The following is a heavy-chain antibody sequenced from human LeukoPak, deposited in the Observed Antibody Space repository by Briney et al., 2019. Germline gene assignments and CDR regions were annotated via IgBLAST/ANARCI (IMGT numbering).Heavy chain of an antibody. CDR1: GFTFSSYG. J-gene: IGHJ3*02. D-gene: IGHD3-9*01. Sequence: GGSLRLSCAASGFTFSSYGMHWVRQAPGKGLEWVAFIRYDGNNKYYADSVKGRFTISRDNSKNTVYLQLNSLRGEDTAIYYCARSRYLDWGGAFDMWGQGTMVTVSS. CDR2: IRYDGNNK. CDR3: ARSRYLDWGGAFDM. V-gene: IGHV3-30*02.